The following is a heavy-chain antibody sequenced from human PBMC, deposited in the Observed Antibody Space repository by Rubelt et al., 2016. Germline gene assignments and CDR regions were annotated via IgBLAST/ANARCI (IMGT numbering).Heavy chain of an antibody. CDR2: INPNSGGT. CDR1: GYTFTGYY. CDR3: ARGRFLLYQLPADAFDI. D-gene: IGHD2-2*01. V-gene: IGHV1-2*04. Sequence: CKASGYTFTGYYMHWVRQAPGQGLEWMGWINPNSGGTNYAQKFQGWVTMTRDTSISTAYMELSSLRSGDTVVYYCARGRFLLYQLPADAFDIWGQGTMVTVSS. J-gene: IGHJ3*02.